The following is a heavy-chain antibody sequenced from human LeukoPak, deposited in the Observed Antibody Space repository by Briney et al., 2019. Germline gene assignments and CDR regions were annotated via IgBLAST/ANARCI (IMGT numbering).Heavy chain of an antibody. V-gene: IGHV4-38-2*02. D-gene: IGHD3-10*01. CDR2: IYHSGST. Sequence: PSETLSLTCTVSGYSISSGYYWGWIRQPPGKGLEWIGSIYHSGSTYYNPSLKSRVTISVDTSKNQFSLKLSSVTAADTAVYYCARDLLPRYYGPGIHGVLVPWGQGTLVTVSS. CDR3: ARDLLPRYYGPGIHGVLVP. J-gene: IGHJ5*02. CDR1: GYSISSGYY.